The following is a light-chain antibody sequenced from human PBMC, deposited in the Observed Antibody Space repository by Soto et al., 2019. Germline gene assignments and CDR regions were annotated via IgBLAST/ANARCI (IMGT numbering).Light chain of an antibody. V-gene: IGLV2-14*01. CDR3: SSYTSSSTLLV. J-gene: IGLJ1*01. CDR1: SSDVGGYNY. CDR2: DVS. Sequence: QSALTPPASVSGSPGQSITISCTGTSSDVGGYNYVSWYQQHPGKAPKLMIYDVSNRPSGVSNRFSGSKSGNTASLTISGLQAEDEADYYCSSYTSSSTLLVFGTGTKLT.